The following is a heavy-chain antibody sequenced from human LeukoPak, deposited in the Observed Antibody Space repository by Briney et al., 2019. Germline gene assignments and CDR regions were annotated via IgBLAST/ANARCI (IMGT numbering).Heavy chain of an antibody. D-gene: IGHD3-22*01. J-gene: IGHJ5*02. Sequence: GGSLRLSCAASGFIFTNFWMSWVRQAPGKGLEWVANTRPDGSETYYVDSVKGRFTVSRDNAKNSLYLQMNTLRVEDTAVYFCARDASGYYGSWGQGTLVTVSS. CDR1: GFIFTNFW. V-gene: IGHV3-7*01. CDR2: TRPDGSET. CDR3: ARDASGYYGS.